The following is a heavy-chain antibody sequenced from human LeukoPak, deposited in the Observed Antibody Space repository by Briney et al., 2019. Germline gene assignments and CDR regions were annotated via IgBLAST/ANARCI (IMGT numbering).Heavy chain of an antibody. CDR3: ARGMSAYSGFGPFDYFDY. J-gene: IGHJ4*02. D-gene: IGHD5-12*01. Sequence: SETLSLTCAVSGFSISSDYFWGWIRQPPGKGLEWIGSISHSGSTYYDPSLKRRVTISIDTSTNHFSLKLSSVTAADTALFYCARGMSAYSGFGPFDYFDYWGQGTLVTVSS. CDR1: GFSISSDYF. V-gene: IGHV4-38-2*01. CDR2: ISHSGST.